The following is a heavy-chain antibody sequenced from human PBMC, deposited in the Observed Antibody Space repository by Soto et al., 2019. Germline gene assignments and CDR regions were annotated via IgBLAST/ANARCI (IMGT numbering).Heavy chain of an antibody. J-gene: IGHJ6*02. Sequence: ASVKVSCKASGYTFTSYGISWVRQAPGQGLEWMGWISAYNGNTNYAQKLQGRVTMTTDTSTSTAHMELRSLRSDDTAVYYCARRSTSPLPLYGMDVWGQGTTVTV. CDR3: ARRSTSPLPLYGMDV. CDR2: ISAYNGNT. CDR1: GYTFTSYG. V-gene: IGHV1-18*04.